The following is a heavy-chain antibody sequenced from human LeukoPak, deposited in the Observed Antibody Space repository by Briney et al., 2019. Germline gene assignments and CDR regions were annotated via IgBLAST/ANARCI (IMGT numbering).Heavy chain of an antibody. CDR2: IYPGDSET. V-gene: IGHV5-51*01. Sequence: GESLKISCKGSGYSFTNNWIGWVRQMPGKGLEWMGIIYPGDSETRYSPSFQGQVTISADKSISTAYLQWSSLKASDSATYYCVRGYSSSFLDYWGRGTLVTVSS. CDR3: VRGYSSSFLDY. J-gene: IGHJ4*02. D-gene: IGHD6-13*01. CDR1: GYSFTNNW.